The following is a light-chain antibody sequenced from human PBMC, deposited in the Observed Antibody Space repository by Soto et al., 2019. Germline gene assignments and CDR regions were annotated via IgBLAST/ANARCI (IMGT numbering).Light chain of an antibody. V-gene: IGKV3D-15*01. CDR2: DIS. Sequence: ETVMTQSPATLSVSPGERATLSCRASQSVSSNLAWYQQKPGRPPRLLIYDISTRATGIPTRFSGSGSGTEFTLTISSLQSEDFAVYYCQQYNSWPLTFGGGTKVEIK. CDR3: QQYNSWPLT. J-gene: IGKJ4*01. CDR1: QSVSSN.